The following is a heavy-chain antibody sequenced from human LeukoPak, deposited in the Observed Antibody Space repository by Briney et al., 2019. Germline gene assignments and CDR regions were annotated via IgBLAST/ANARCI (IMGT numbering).Heavy chain of an antibody. V-gene: IGHV3-7*05. CDR1: GFTFSIHW. Sequence: GGSLRLSCAASGFTFSIHWMSWVRQAPGKGLEWVANIKGDGSDKNHVDSVKGRFTISRDNAKNSLSLQMNSLRAEDTAVYYCARDWGDSNSGRPLDYWGQGALVTVSS. D-gene: IGHD3-16*01. J-gene: IGHJ4*02. CDR3: ARDWGDSNSGRPLDY. CDR2: IKGDGSDK.